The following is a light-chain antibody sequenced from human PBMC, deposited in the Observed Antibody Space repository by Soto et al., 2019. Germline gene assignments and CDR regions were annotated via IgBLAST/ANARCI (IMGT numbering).Light chain of an antibody. CDR1: QRISTS. Sequence: IQMTQSPSSLSASVGDRVTITCRASQRISTSLNWYQHQVGRAPKLLIYAASSLQTGVPSRFSCSGSVTDFTLTISSLQPEDFATYYCQQSYLTPRTFGQGTKLESK. CDR3: QQSYLTPRT. J-gene: IGKJ2*01. V-gene: IGKV1-39*01. CDR2: AAS.